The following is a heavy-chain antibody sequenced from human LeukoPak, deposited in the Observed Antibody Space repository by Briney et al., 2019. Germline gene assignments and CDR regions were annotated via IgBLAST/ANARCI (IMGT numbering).Heavy chain of an antibody. J-gene: IGHJ4*02. V-gene: IGHV1-3*01. CDR3: AAGPHFPYSSGWSFDY. Sequence: GASVKVSCKASGYTFTSYAMHWVRQAPGQRLEWMGWINAGNGNTKYSQKFQGRVTITRDTSASTAYMELSSLRSEDTAVYYCAAGPHFPYSSGWSFDYWGQGTLVTVSS. D-gene: IGHD6-19*01. CDR1: GYTFTSYA. CDR2: INAGNGNT.